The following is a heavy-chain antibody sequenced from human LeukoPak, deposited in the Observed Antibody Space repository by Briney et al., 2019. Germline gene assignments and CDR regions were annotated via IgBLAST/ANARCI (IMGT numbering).Heavy chain of an antibody. Sequence: SQTLSLTCAISGDSVSSNSAALNWIRQSPSRGLEWLVRTYYRSKWYNDYAVSVKSRITINPDTSKNQFSLQLNSVTPEDTAVYYCAREPRLRWYRGYFDYGGQGTLVTVSS. CDR3: AREPRLRWYRGYFDY. V-gene: IGHV6-1*01. D-gene: IGHD4-17*01. J-gene: IGHJ4*02. CDR1: GDSVSSNSAA. CDR2: TYYRSKWYN.